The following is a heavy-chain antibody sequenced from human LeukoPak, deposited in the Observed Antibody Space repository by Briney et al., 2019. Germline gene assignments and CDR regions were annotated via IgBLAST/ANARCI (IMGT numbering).Heavy chain of an antibody. D-gene: IGHD6-13*01. Sequence: GASVTVSCKAAGYTFTSYGIGWVRQAPGQGLEWMGWISAYNGNTNYAQKLQGRVTMTTDTSTSTAYMELRSLRSDDTAVYYCARDRRVYSSSWYEYGYWGQGTLVTVSS. CDR2: ISAYNGNT. J-gene: IGHJ4*02. CDR1: GYTFTSYG. CDR3: ARDRRVYSSSWYEYGY. V-gene: IGHV1-18*01.